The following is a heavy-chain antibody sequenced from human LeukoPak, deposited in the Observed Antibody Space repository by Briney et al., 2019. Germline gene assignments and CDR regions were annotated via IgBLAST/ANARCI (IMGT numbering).Heavy chain of an antibody. V-gene: IGHV3-23*01. CDR2: ISGSGGST. CDR1: GFTFSSYA. J-gene: IGHJ4*02. Sequence: QPGGSLRLSCAASGFTFSSYAMSWVRQAPGKGLEWVSAISGSGGSTYYADSVKGRFTISRDNSKNTLYLQMNSLRAEDTAVYYCAREWAEDSSGWTHFDYWGQGTLVTVSS. CDR3: AREWAEDSSGWTHFDY. D-gene: IGHD6-19*01.